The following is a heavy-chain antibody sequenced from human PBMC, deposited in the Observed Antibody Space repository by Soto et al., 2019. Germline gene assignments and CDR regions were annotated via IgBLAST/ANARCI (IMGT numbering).Heavy chain of an antibody. D-gene: IGHD6-6*01. CDR3: AKALIEYDTSSTVFDN. CDR1: GFTFSNYA. Sequence: EVHLLESGGGLVQPGGSRRLSCAASGFTFSNYAMSWVRQAPGKGLEWVSTVSSGGGTTYYADSVKGRFTISRDSSKTTLSLQMNSRRAEDTAVYYCAKALIEYDTSSTVFDNWGPGTLVTVSS. V-gene: IGHV3-23*01. J-gene: IGHJ4*02. CDR2: VSSGGGTT.